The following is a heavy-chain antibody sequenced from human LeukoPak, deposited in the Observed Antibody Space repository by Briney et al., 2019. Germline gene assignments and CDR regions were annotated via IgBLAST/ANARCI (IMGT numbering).Heavy chain of an antibody. CDR3: GKDRFPYGSGTTYYFDY. Sequence: AGSLSLSCAASEFTFSSYGIHWVRQAPGKGLEWVAFISYDGSNEYYADSGKGRFTISRDNSKNTLYLQMNSLRGEDTAMYYCGKDRFPYGSGTTYYFDYWGQGTLVTVSS. J-gene: IGHJ4*02. V-gene: IGHV3-30*18. CDR1: EFTFSSYG. CDR2: ISYDGSNE. D-gene: IGHD3-10*01.